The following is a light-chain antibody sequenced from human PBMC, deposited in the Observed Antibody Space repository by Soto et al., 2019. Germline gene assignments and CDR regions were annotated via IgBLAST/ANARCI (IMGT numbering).Light chain of an antibody. CDR1: QSISSW. V-gene: IGKV1-5*01. J-gene: IGKJ1*01. CDR2: DAS. Sequence: IQMAQCRSTLSASVGDRVTITCRASQSISSWLAWYEQKPGKAPKLLIYDASSLESGVPSRFSGSGSGTEFTLTISSLQPDDFATYYCQQYNSILRTFGQGTKVDIK. CDR3: QQYNSILRT.